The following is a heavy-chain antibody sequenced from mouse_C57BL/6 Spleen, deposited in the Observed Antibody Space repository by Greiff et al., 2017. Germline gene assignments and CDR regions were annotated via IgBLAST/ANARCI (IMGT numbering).Heavy chain of an antibody. V-gene: IGHV1-80*01. CDR1: GYAFSSYW. CDR2: IYPGDGDT. CDR3: ARIFYGYDGDYYAMDY. J-gene: IGHJ4*01. Sequence: VQLQQSGAELVRPGASVKISCKASGYAFSSYWMNWVKQRPGQGLEWIGQIYPGDGDTNYNGKFKGKATLTADKSSSTAYMQLSSLTSADSAVYFCARIFYGYDGDYYAMDYWGQGTSVTVSS. D-gene: IGHD2-2*01.